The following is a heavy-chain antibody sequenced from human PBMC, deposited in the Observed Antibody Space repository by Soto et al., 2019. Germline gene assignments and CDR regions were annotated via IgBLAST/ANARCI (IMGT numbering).Heavy chain of an antibody. J-gene: IGHJ4*02. CDR1: GFSLDHYA. CDR3: VKGNVGVYCSGGSCYFDY. V-gene: IGHV3-9*01. CDR2: ISWDSGVI. Sequence: GGSLRLSCVASGFSLDHYAMHWVRQAPGKGLEWVSGISWDSGVIDYADSVRGRFTISRDNAKNSLYLQMTSLRAEDTALYYCVKGNVGVYCSGGSCYFDYWGQGSLVTVSS. D-gene: IGHD2-15*01.